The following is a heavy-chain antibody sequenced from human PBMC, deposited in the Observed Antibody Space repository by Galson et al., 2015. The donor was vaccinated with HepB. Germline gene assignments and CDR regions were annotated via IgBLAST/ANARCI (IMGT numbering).Heavy chain of an antibody. CDR2: IIPIFGTA. J-gene: IGHJ3*02. CDR3: ARDWGYCSGGSCYAGAFDI. D-gene: IGHD2-15*01. CDR1: GYTFTAYY. Sequence: SVKVSCKASGYTFTAYYMHWVRQAPGQGLEWMGGIIPIFGTANYAQKFQGRVTITADESTSTAYMELSSLRSEDTAVYYCARDWGYCSGGSCYAGAFDIWGQGTMVTVSS. V-gene: IGHV1-69*13.